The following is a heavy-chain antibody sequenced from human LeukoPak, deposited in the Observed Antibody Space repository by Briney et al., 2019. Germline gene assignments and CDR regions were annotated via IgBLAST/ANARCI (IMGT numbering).Heavy chain of an antibody. CDR2: ISGSGGST. V-gene: IGHV3-23*01. J-gene: IGHJ5*02. Sequence: GPSVRLSCAASGFPISTNYMSWVRQAPGKGLEWVSTISGSGGSTYYADSVKGRFTISRDNSKNTLYLQMNSLRAEDTAVYSCAKNGEVLSWFDPWGQGTLVTVSS. CDR3: AKNGEVLSWFDP. CDR1: GFPISTNY. D-gene: IGHD3-10*01.